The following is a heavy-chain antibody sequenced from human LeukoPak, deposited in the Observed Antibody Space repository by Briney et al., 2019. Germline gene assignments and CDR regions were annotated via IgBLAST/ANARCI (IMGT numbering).Heavy chain of an antibody. Sequence: SETLSLTCAVYGGSLTGYYWSWIRQPPGKGLERMGEINHRRSTNYSPSLKSRVTISVDTSKNQFSLKLSSVTAAVTAVYYCARGRRWLLSCDYWGQGTLVSVSS. V-gene: IGHV4-34*01. CDR2: INHRRST. D-gene: IGHD3-9*01. CDR1: GGSLTGYY. CDR3: ARGRRWLLSCDY. J-gene: IGHJ4*02.